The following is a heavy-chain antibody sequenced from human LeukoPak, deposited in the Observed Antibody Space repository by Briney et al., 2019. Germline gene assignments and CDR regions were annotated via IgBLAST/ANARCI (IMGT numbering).Heavy chain of an antibody. CDR2: IIPIFGTA. CDR3: ARDRYCTNGVCYQYY. Sequence: ASVKVSCKASGGTFSSYAISWVRQAPGQGLEWMGRIIPIFGTANYAQKFQGRVTITTDESTSTAYMELSSLRSEVTAVYYCARDRYCTNGVCYQYYWGQGTLVTVSS. CDR1: GGTFSSYA. J-gene: IGHJ4*02. D-gene: IGHD2-8*01. V-gene: IGHV1-69*05.